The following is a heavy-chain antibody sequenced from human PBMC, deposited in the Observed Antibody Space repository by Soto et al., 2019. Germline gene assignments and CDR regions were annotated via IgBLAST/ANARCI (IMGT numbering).Heavy chain of an antibody. CDR2: ISAYNGNT. V-gene: IGHV1-18*04. CDR3: ARGNIVLVPRPNYFDY. CDR1: GYTFTSTW. Sequence: GASVKVSCKASGYTFTSTWMHWVRQAPGQGLEWMGWISAYNGNTNYAQKLQGRVTMTTDTSTSTAYMELRSLRSDDTAVYYCARGNIVLVPRPNYFDYWGQGTLVTVSS. D-gene: IGHD2-2*01. J-gene: IGHJ4*02.